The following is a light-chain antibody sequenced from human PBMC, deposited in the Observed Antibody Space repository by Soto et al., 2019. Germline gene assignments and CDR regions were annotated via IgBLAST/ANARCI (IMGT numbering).Light chain of an antibody. CDR1: QDISDH. J-gene: IGKJ1*01. Sequence: DFQMTQSPSSLSESVGDRVTITCRASQDISDHLAWYQHKPGKVPKLLIYDASTLQSGVPSRFSGGGFGTDFTLTISSLQPEDVATYYCQKYNRTPRTFGQGTKVELK. CDR3: QKYNRTPRT. CDR2: DAS. V-gene: IGKV1-27*01.